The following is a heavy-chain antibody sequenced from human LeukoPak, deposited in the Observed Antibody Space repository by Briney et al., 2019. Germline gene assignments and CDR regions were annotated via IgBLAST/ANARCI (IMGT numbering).Heavy chain of an antibody. D-gene: IGHD3-3*01. CDR2: IYYSGST. CDR3: ARVGRDYDFWSGYYPFDY. Sequence: KPSETLSLTCTVSGGSISSYYWSWIRQPPGKGLEWIGYIYYSGSTNYNPSLKSRVTISVDTSKNQFSLKLSSVTAADTAVYYCARVGRDYDFWSGYYPFDYWGQGTLVTVSS. J-gene: IGHJ4*02. V-gene: IGHV4-59*01. CDR1: GGSISSYY.